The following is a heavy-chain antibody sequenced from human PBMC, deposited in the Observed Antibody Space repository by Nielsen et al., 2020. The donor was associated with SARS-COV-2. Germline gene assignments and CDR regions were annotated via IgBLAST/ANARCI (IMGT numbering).Heavy chain of an antibody. Sequence: GESLKISCAASGFTFNSYWMNWVRQAPGKGLEWVANIKQDGSEKYYVDSVKGRFTISRDNAKNSLYLQMNRLRVEDTAVYYCARLYSSSWCFDYWGQGTLVTVSS. J-gene: IGHJ4*02. CDR3: ARLYSSSWCFDY. CDR2: IKQDGSEK. CDR1: GFTFNSYW. V-gene: IGHV3-7*03. D-gene: IGHD6-13*01.